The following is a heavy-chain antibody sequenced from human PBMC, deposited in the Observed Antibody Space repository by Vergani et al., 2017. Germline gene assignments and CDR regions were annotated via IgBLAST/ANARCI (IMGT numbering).Heavy chain of an antibody. CDR2: INHSGST. CDR3: ARDGDGYSSGTLDY. V-gene: IGHV4-34*01. J-gene: IGHJ4*02. Sequence: QVQLQQWGAGLLKPSETLSLTCAVYGGSFSGYYWSWIRQPPGKGLEWIGEINHSGSTNYNPSLKSRVTISVDPSKNQFSLKLSSLTYADPAVYYCARDGDGYSSGTLDYWGQGTLVTVSS. D-gene: IGHD6-25*01. CDR1: GGSFSGYY.